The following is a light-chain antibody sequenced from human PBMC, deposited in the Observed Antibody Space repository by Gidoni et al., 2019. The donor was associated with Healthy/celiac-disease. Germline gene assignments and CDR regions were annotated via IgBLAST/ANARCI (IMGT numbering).Light chain of an antibody. Sequence: AIQMTQSPSSLSASVGDRVTITCRASQGIRNDLGWDQQKPGKAPKLLISAASSLQSGVPSRFSGSGSGTDFTLTISSLQPEDFATYYCLQDYNYPWGFGQGTKVEIK. CDR1: QGIRND. CDR2: AAS. J-gene: IGKJ1*01. CDR3: LQDYNYPWG. V-gene: IGKV1-6*01.